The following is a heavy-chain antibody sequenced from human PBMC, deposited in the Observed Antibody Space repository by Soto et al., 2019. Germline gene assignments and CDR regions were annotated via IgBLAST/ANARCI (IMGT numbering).Heavy chain of an antibody. CDR2: IYHTVST. CDR1: GGSISSGGYS. D-gene: IGHD4-17*01. Sequence: SETLYLTCAVSGGSISSGGYSWSWIRQATGKGLQWIVYIYHTVSTYYLPSLKSRVTISVHRSKNQFSLKLSSVTAADTAVYYCARSQATVTSYDYWGQGTLVTVPS. J-gene: IGHJ4*02. V-gene: IGHV4-30-2*01. CDR3: ARSQATVTSYDY.